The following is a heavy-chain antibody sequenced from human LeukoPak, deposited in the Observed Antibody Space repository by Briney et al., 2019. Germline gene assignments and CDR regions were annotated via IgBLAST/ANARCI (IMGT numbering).Heavy chain of an antibody. CDR1: GSGFTFGNLG. Sequence: GGSLRLSCEASGSGFTFGNLGMSWVRQAPGKGLEWLSGISGSGYYTYYADSVKGRFTISRDNSKNTLYIEMNSQRAEDTAVYYCAKDGSWGDYYFYFYMDVWGKGTTVTVSS. D-gene: IGHD3-16*01. CDR3: AKDGSWGDYYFYFYMDV. J-gene: IGHJ6*03. CDR2: ISGSGYYT. V-gene: IGHV3-23*01.